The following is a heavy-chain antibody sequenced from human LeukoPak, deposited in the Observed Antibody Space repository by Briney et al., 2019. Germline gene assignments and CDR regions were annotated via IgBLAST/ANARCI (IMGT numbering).Heavy chain of an antibody. V-gene: IGHV3-23*01. Sequence: SGGSLRLSCVASGFTFSSHWMHWVRQAPGKGLEWVSSISGSGGSTYYADSVKGRFTISRDNSKSTVYLQMNSLRAEDTAVYYCAKNSFSSGIYPFDYWGQGTLVTVSS. J-gene: IGHJ4*02. CDR2: ISGSGGST. CDR1: GFTFSSHW. CDR3: AKNSFSSGIYPFDY. D-gene: IGHD3-10*01.